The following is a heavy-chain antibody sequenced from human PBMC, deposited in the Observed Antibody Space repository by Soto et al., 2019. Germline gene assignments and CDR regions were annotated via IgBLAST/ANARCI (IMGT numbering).Heavy chain of an antibody. D-gene: IGHD6-6*01. J-gene: IGHJ6*02. Sequence: QVQLVQSGAEVKKPGASVKVSCKVSGYTLTELSMHWVRQAPGKGLEWMGGFDPEDGETIYAQKFQGRVTMTEDTSTDTAYMELSSLRSEDTAVYYCATDVKAASIASYYYYGMDVWGQGTTVTVSS. CDR3: ATDVKAASIASYYYYGMDV. V-gene: IGHV1-24*01. CDR2: FDPEDGET. CDR1: GYTLTELS.